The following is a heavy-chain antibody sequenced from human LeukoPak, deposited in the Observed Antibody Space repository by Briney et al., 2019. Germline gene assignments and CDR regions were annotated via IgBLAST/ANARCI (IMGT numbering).Heavy chain of an antibody. Sequence: SETLSFTCAVYGGSFNGYYWSWIRQPPGKGLEWIGEINHSGSTNYNPSLKSRVTISVDTSKNQFSLKLSSVTAADTAVYYCARVTPSNWGQGTLVTVSS. CDR1: GGSFNGYY. V-gene: IGHV4-34*01. CDR3: ARVTPSN. D-gene: IGHD1-14*01. CDR2: INHSGST. J-gene: IGHJ4*02.